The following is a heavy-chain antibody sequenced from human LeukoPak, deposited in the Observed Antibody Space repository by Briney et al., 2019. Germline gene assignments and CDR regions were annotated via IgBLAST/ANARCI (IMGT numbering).Heavy chain of an antibody. CDR2: INHSGST. V-gene: IGHV4-34*01. CDR3: ARRGTHYDYVWGSYSPLNWFDP. J-gene: IGHJ5*02. Sequence: PSETLSLTCAVYGGSFSGYYWSWIRQPPGKGLEWIGEINHSGSTNYNPSLKSRVTISVDTSKNQFSLKLSSVTAADTAVYYCARRGTHYDYVWGSYSPLNWFDPWGQGTLVTVSS. CDR1: GGSFSGYY. D-gene: IGHD3-16*01.